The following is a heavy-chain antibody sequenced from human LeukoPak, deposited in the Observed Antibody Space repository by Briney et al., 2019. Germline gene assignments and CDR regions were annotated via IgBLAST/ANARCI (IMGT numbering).Heavy chain of an antibody. V-gene: IGHV3-74*01. CDR3: VADRGNWSGGDF. CDR1: TFAFGGYW. J-gene: IGHJ4*02. D-gene: IGHD3-10*01. Sequence: GGSLRLSCAGSTFAFGGYWIHWVRQLPGKGLAWVSRIDSAGGRIQWADSVKGRFTISRDNAKNTVDLQMNMLRPEDSAVYYCVADRGNWSGGDFWGRGTLVIVSS. CDR2: IDSAGGRI.